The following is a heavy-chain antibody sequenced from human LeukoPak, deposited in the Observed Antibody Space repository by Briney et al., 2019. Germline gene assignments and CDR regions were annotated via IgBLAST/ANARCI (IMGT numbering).Heavy chain of an antibody. CDR1: GFTVSSNY. V-gene: IGHV3-53*01. Sequence: GGSLRLSCAASGFTVSSNYMSWVRQAPGKGLEWVSVIYSGGSTYYADSVKGRFTISRDNSKNTLYLQMNSLRAEDTAVYYCARVRLHTYYYDSSGYYYPSYYFDYWGQGTLVTVSS. CDR2: IYSGGST. J-gene: IGHJ4*02. CDR3: ARVRLHTYYYDSSGYYYPSYYFDY. D-gene: IGHD3-22*01.